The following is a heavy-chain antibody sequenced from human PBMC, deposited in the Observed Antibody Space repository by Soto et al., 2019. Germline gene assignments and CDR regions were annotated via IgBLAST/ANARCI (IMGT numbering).Heavy chain of an antibody. CDR3: AKAATIFGVVSAQY. CDR2: ISYDGSNK. V-gene: IGHV3-30*18. Sequence: PGGSLRLSCAASGFTFSSYGMHWVRQAPGKGLEWVAVISYDGSNKYYADSVKGRFTISRDNSKNTLYLQMNSLRAEDTAVYYCAKAATIFGVVSAQYWGQGTLVTVSS. D-gene: IGHD3-3*01. J-gene: IGHJ4*02. CDR1: GFTFSSYG.